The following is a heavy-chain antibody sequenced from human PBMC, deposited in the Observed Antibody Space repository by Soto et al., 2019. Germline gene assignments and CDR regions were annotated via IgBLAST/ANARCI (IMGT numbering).Heavy chain of an antibody. V-gene: IGHV3-33*01. CDR1: GFTFSSYG. J-gene: IGHJ4*02. Sequence: GGSLRLSCAASGFTFSSYGMHWVRQAPGKGLEWVAVIWYDGSNKYYADSVKGRFTISRDNSKNTLYLQMNSLRAEDTAVYYCARDPVGVVVVAATLGFDYWGQGTLVTVSS. D-gene: IGHD2-15*01. CDR2: IWYDGSNK. CDR3: ARDPVGVVVVAATLGFDY.